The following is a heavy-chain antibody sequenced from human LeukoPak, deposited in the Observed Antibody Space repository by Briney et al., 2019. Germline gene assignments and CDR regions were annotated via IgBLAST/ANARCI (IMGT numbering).Heavy chain of an antibody. D-gene: IGHD3-22*01. CDR2: IYYSGST. CDR3: ASSEVDYYDSSGYYFDY. J-gene: IGHJ4*02. CDR1: GGSISSGGYY. V-gene: IGHV4-31*03. Sequence: SQTLSLTCTVSGGSISSGGYYWSWIRQHPGKGLEWIGYIYYSGSTYYNPSLKSRVTISVDTSKNQFSLKLSSVTAADTAVYYCASSEVDYYDSSGYYFDYWGQGTLVTVSS.